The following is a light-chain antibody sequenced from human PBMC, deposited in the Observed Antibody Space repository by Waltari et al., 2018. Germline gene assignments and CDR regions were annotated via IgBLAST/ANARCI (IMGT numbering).Light chain of an antibody. CDR2: VKSDGSH. CDR3: HTWGTGGDWV. V-gene: IGLV4-69*02. Sequence: QLVLTQSPSASASWEASVNLTCSLSRGHYNYVIECHEQQPEKGPRYLMKVKSDGSHSKGDGIPDRFSGSSSGAERHLTISSLQSEDEADYYCHTWGTGGDWVFGGGTKLTVL. CDR1: RGHYNYV. J-gene: IGLJ3*02.